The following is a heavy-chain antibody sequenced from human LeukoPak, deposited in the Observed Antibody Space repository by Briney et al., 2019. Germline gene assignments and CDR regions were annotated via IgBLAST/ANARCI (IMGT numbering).Heavy chain of an antibody. CDR3: ARDGLYYGQFDY. CDR2: ITSSSSYI. J-gene: IGHJ4*02. V-gene: IGHV3-21*01. CDR1: GFTFSRYS. Sequence: KPGGSLRLSSAASGFTFSRYSMKWVRQAPGKGLEWVSSITSSSSYIYYADSGKGRFTISRDNAKNSLSLQMNSLRAEDTAVYYCARDGLYYGQFDYWGQGTLVTVSS. D-gene: IGHD3-10*01.